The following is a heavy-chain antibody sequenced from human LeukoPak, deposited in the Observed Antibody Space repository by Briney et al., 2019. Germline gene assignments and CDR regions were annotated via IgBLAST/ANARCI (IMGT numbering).Heavy chain of an antibody. Sequence: KPSETLSLTCTASGGSISSYYWNCIRQPPGKGLEWIGYIYYSGTTSYNPSLKSRVSISVDTSKNQISLKLSSVTAADTAVYYCARDQGEGLDIWGQGTMVTVSS. CDR3: ARDQGEGLDI. D-gene: IGHD1-26*01. CDR2: IYYSGTT. J-gene: IGHJ3*02. CDR1: GGSISSYY. V-gene: IGHV4-59*01.